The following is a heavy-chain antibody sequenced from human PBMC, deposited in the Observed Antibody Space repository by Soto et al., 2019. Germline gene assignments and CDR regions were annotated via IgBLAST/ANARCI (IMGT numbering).Heavy chain of an antibody. CDR3: ARAYGSGSYYQYNWFAP. Sequence: GGSLRLSCAASGFTFSSYGMHWVRQAPGKGLEWVAVIWYDGSNKYYADSVKGRFTISRDNSKNTLYLQMNSLRAEDTAVYYCARAYGSGSYYQYNWFAPWGQGSLVTVSS. V-gene: IGHV3-33*01. CDR2: IWYDGSNK. J-gene: IGHJ5*02. D-gene: IGHD3-10*01. CDR1: GFTFSSYG.